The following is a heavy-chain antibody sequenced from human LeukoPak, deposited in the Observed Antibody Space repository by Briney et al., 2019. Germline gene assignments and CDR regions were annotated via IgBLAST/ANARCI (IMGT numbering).Heavy chain of an antibody. V-gene: IGHV3-21*01. CDR2: ISSSSSFI. CDR3: ARHRTAVALDY. J-gene: IGHJ4*02. D-gene: IGHD2-2*01. CDR1: GFTFSSYS. Sequence: GGSLRLSCSASGFTFSSYSMNWVRQAPGKGLEWVSSISSSSSFIYYADSVKGRFTISRDNAKNSLYLQMNSLRAEDTAVYYCARHRTAVALDYWGQGTLVTVSS.